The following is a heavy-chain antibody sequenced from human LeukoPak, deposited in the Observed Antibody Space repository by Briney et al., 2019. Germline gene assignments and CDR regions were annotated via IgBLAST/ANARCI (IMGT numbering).Heavy chain of an antibody. D-gene: IGHD6-19*01. Sequence: ASVKVSCKASGYTFTSYYMHWVRQAPGQGLEWMGIINPSGGSTSYAQKFQGRVTMTRDTSTSTIYMELSSLGSEDTAVYFCARGGWYGAFDIWGQGTMVTVSS. V-gene: IGHV1-46*01. J-gene: IGHJ3*02. CDR2: INPSGGST. CDR3: ARGGWYGAFDI. CDR1: GYTFTSYY.